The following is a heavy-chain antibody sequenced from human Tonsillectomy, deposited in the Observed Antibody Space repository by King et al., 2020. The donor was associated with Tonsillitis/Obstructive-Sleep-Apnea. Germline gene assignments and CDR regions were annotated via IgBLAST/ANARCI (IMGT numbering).Heavy chain of an antibody. CDR3: ARDIEARQNWFDP. CDR1: GASISSGGYY. J-gene: IGHJ5*02. CDR2: IYYSGST. D-gene: IGHD6-6*01. V-gene: IGHV4-31*03. Sequence: QLQESGPVLVKASQTLSLTCTVSGASISSGGYYWSWIRQHPGKGLEWIGYIYYSGSTYYNPSLKSRVTISVDTSKNQFSLKLSSVTAADTAVYYCARDIEARQNWFDPWGQGTLVTVSS.